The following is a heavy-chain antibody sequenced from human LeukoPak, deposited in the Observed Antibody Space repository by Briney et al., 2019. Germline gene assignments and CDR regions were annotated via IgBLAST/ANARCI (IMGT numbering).Heavy chain of an antibody. Sequence: PSETLSLTCTVSGGSMSSYFWSWIRQPPGMELEWIAHIYDSVNTNYSPSLKSRVTISVDTSKNQFSLRLSSVTAADTAVYYCARESRNTGYDSYYYYGMDVWGQGTTVTVSS. D-gene: IGHD5-12*01. V-gene: IGHV4-59*01. CDR2: IYDSVNT. CDR3: ARESRNTGYDSYYYYGMDV. CDR1: GGSMSSYF. J-gene: IGHJ6*02.